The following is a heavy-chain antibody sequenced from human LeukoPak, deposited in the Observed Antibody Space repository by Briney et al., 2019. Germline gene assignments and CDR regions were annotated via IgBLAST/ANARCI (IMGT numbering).Heavy chain of an antibody. V-gene: IGHV3-72*01. CDR3: ARVLGYYDSSGYYYVGYFDY. J-gene: IGHJ4*02. D-gene: IGHD3-22*01. CDR2: TRKKANSYTT. CDR1: GFTFSDHY. Sequence: GGSLRLSCAASGFTFSDHYMDWVRQAPGKGLEWVGRTRKKANSYTTEYAASVKGRFTISRDDSKNSLYLQMNSLKTEDTAVYYCARVLGYYDSSGYYYVGYFDYWGQGTLVTVSS.